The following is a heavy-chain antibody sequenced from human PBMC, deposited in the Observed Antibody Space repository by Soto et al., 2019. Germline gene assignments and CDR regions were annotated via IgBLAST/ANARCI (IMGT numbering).Heavy chain of an antibody. Sequence: SQALSLTCVISGDIVSSSSAAWNWIRQSPSRGLEWLGRTYYRSKWIHEYTVSMESRITINPDTSKNQFSLHIYSVTPEDTAVYYCAGVVWFRGMDVWGKGTPVTVSS. D-gene: IGHD3-16*01. CDR3: AGVVWFRGMDV. CDR1: GDIVSSSSAA. CDR2: TYYRSKWIH. J-gene: IGHJ6*04. V-gene: IGHV6-1*01.